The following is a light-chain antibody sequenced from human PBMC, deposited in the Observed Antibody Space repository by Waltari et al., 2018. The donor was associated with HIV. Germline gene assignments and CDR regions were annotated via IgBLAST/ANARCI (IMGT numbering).Light chain of an antibody. CDR1: SSDIGAYNY. CDR3: SSYTASSTLDVV. J-gene: IGLJ2*01. CDR2: EVS. Sequence: QSALTQAASVSGSPGQSITISCTGSSSDIGAYNYVSWYQQHPDKVPKLVIYEVSHRPSGISNRFSGSKSGNTASLTISGLQADDEASYYCSSYTASSTLDVVFGGGTRLTVL. V-gene: IGLV2-14*03.